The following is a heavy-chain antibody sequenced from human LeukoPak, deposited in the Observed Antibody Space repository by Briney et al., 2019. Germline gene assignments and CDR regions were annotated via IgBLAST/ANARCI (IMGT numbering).Heavy chain of an antibody. J-gene: IGHJ3*02. CDR2: IYYSGST. V-gene: IGHV4-39*01. Sequence: PSETLSLTCTVSGGSISSSTYYWGWIRQPPGKGLEGIGSIYYSGSTYYNPSLKSRVTISVDTSKNQFSLTLSSVTAADTAVYYCARQSLWTNYYDSSGAFDIWGQGTMVTVSS. D-gene: IGHD3-22*01. CDR1: GGSISSSTYY. CDR3: ARQSLWTNYYDSSGAFDI.